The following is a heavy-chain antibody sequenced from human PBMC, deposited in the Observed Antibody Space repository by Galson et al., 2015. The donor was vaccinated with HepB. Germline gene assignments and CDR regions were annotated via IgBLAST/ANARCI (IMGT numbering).Heavy chain of an antibody. CDR1: GGTFSSYA. CDR2: IIPIFGTA. CDR3: ARSRSARGIAVAEIDY. J-gene: IGHJ4*02. V-gene: IGHV1-69*13. Sequence: SVKVSCKASGGTFSSYAISWVRQAPGQGLERMGGIIPIFGTANYAQKFQGRVAITADESTSTAYMELSSLRSEDTAVYYCARSRSARGIAVAEIDYWGQGTLVTVSS. D-gene: IGHD6-19*01.